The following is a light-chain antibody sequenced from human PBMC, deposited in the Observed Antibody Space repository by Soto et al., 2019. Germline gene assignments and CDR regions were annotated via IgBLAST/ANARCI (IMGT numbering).Light chain of an antibody. CDR1: QSISSK. CDR2: GAS. J-gene: IGKJ5*01. Sequence: EIVMTQSPATLSVSPGERATLSCRASQSISSKVGWYQQKPGQAPRLLIYGASTRATGVPPRFSGSGSGTEFTLTISSLQSEDFAVDYGHQYNIWSSITFGQGTRLEIK. V-gene: IGKV3-15*01. CDR3: HQYNIWSSIT.